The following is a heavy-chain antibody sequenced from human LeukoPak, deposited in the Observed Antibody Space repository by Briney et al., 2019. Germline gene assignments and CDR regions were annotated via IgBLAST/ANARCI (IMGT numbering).Heavy chain of an antibody. Sequence: GGSLRLSCAASGFTFSSYWMHWVRQAPGKGPVWVSRIYSDGNTTNYADSVKGRFTTSRDNAKNTLYLQMNSLRAEDTAVYYCARDQGSTSRGIDYWGQGTLVTVSS. V-gene: IGHV3-74*01. D-gene: IGHD2-2*01. CDR1: GFTFSSYW. CDR2: IYSDGNTT. J-gene: IGHJ4*02. CDR3: ARDQGSTSRGIDY.